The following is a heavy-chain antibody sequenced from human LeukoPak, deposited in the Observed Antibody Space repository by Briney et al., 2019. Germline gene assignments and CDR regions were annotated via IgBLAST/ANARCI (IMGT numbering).Heavy chain of an antibody. D-gene: IGHD3-22*01. Sequence: SETLSLTCSVSGGSISSYYWSWIRQPPGKGLEWIGYIYYSGSTNYNPSPKSRVTISVDTSKNQFSLKLSSVTAADTAVYYCARGSITMREYYFDYWGQGTLVTVSS. CDR3: ARGSITMREYYFDY. CDR1: GGSISSYY. V-gene: IGHV4-59*01. CDR2: IYYSGST. J-gene: IGHJ4*02.